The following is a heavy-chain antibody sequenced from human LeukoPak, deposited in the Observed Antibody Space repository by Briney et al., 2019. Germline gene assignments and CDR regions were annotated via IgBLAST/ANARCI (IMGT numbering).Heavy chain of an antibody. J-gene: IGHJ4*02. CDR2: IYYSGST. V-gene: IGHV4-61*08. CDR1: GGSISSGGYY. D-gene: IGHD6-13*01. CDR3: ARTGNPGIAAAATPFDY. Sequence: PSETLSLTCTVSGGSISSGGYYWSWIRQHPGKGLEWIGYIYYSGSTNYNPSLKSRVTISVDTSKNQFSLKLSSVTAADTAVYYCARTGNPGIAAAATPFDYWGQGTLVTVSS.